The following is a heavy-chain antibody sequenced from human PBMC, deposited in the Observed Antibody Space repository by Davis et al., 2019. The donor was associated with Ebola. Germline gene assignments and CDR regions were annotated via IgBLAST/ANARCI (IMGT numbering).Heavy chain of an antibody. D-gene: IGHD2-15*01. CDR2: IYYSGST. J-gene: IGHJ6*02. Sequence: GSLRLSCTVSGGSISSYYWSWIRQPPGKGLEWIGYIYYSGSTNYNPSLKSRVTISVDTSKNQFSLKLSSVTAADTAVYYCASPYCSGGSCYYYYGMDVWGQGTTVTVSS. CDR1: GGSISSYY. V-gene: IGHV4-59*01. CDR3: ASPYCSGGSCYYYYGMDV.